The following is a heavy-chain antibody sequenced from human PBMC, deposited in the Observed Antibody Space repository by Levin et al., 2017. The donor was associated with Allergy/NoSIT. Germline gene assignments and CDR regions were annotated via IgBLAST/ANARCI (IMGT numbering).Heavy chain of an antibody. J-gene: IGHJ4*02. CDR1: GGSISGYY. V-gene: IGHV4-59*01. D-gene: IGHD5-18*01. CDR2: VSNHGGT. CDR3: AGSRVDTAMITLDY. Sequence: KTSETLSLTCTVSGGSISGYYCSWIRQPPGKGLEWIGYVSNHGGTNYNPSLKSRVTISVDTSKNQCSLNLSSVTAADTAVYYCAGSRVDTAMITLDYWGQGTLVTVSS.